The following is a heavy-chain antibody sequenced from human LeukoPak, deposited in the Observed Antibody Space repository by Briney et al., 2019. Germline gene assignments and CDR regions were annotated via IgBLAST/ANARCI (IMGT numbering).Heavy chain of an antibody. CDR1: GFTFSSYA. V-gene: IGHV3-23*01. Sequence: QPGGSLRLSCAASGFTFSSYAMSWVRQAPGKGLEWVSAISGSGGSTYYADSVKGRFTISRDNSKNTLYLQMNSLRAEDTAVYYCAKIKARLTLWNVGYFDYWGQGTLVTVSS. J-gene: IGHJ4*02. CDR3: AKIKARLTLWNVGYFDY. CDR2: ISGSGGST. D-gene: IGHD1-1*01.